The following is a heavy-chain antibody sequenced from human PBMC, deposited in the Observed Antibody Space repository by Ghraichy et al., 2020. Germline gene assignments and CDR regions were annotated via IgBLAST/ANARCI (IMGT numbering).Heavy chain of an antibody. Sequence: ASVKVSCKAAGYSFTTYYIHWVRHAPGQVLEWMGIINPSGGSTSYAQKFQGRVTMTRDTSTSTVYMELSSLRSEDTAVYYCARGGYSYGPNYWGQGTLVTVSS. CDR3: ARGGYSYGPNY. CDR1: GYSFTTYY. CDR2: INPSGGST. J-gene: IGHJ4*02. D-gene: IGHD5-18*01. V-gene: IGHV1-46*01.